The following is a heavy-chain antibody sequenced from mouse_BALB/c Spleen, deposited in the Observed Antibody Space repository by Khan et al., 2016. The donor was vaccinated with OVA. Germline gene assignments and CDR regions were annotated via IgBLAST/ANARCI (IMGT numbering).Heavy chain of an antibody. CDR1: GYTFANYA. CDR2: INPSTGYT. Sequence: QIQLVQSGTELARPGASVKMSCKASGYTFANYAMHWVKQRPGQGLEWIGYINPSTGYTNYNQNFSDKATFTTDRSSSTAYLQLSSLTSDDSAVYYGVSAAHPPDEFAYWGQGTTLTVSS. V-gene: IGHV1-4*01. J-gene: IGHJ2*01. CDR3: VSAAHPPDEFAY.